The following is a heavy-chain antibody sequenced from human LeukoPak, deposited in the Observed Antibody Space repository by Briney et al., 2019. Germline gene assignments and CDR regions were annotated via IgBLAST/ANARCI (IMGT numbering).Heavy chain of an antibody. CDR2: LTGSGGTT. D-gene: IGHD6-13*01. J-gene: IGHJ4*02. CDR1: GFTFRDYG. CDR3: ARVKDHRGIAVAGSDY. Sequence: GGTLRLSCAASGFTFRDYGMSWVRQAPGKGLEWVSALTGSGGTTYYADSVKGRFTISRDNAKNSMYLQMNSLRTEDTAVYYCARVKDHRGIAVAGSDYWGQGTLVTVSS. V-gene: IGHV3-23*01.